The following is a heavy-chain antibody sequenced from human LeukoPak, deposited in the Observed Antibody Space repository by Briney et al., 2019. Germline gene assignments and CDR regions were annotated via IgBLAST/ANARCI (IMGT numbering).Heavy chain of an antibody. Sequence: SQTLSLTCTVSGGSISSGGYYCIWIRQHPGKGLEWIGYTYYSGSTYYNPSLKSRVTISVDTSKNQLSLNLSYVTAADTAVYYCARDLSDDGSPYTPYGMAVWGQGTTVTVSS. D-gene: IGHD3-16*01. CDR3: ARDLSDDGSPYTPYGMAV. CDR1: GGSISSGGYY. CDR2: TYYSGST. J-gene: IGHJ6*02. V-gene: IGHV4-31*03.